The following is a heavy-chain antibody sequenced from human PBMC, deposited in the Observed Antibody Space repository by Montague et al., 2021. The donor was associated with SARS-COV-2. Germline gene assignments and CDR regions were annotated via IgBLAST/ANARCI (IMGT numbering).Heavy chain of an antibody. J-gene: IGHJ6*03. CDR1: GGSFSGYY. CDR3: ARGRGIQLWFNYYYYMGA. D-gene: IGHD5-18*01. Sequence: SETLSLTCAVYGGSFSGYYWSWIRQPPGKGLEWIGEINHSGSTNYNPSLKSRVTISVDTSKNQFSLKLSSVTAADTAVYYCARGRGIQLWFNYYYYMGAWGKGTTVTVSS. CDR2: INHSGST. V-gene: IGHV4-34*01.